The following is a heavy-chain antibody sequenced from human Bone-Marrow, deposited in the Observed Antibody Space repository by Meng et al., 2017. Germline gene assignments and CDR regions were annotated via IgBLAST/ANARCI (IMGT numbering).Heavy chain of an antibody. CDR1: GFTFSDHY. CDR3: VRVTKDCSGASCYPYYFDY. CDR2: ARNKAKSYTA. J-gene: IGHJ4*02. Sequence: GESLKISCAASGFTFSDHYMDWVRQPPGKGLEWVGRARNKAKSYTAEYAASVKGRFTISRDDSKNSLYLQMNSLKTADTAVYYCVRVTKDCSGASCYPYYFDYWGQGTLVTVSS. D-gene: IGHD2-15*01. V-gene: IGHV3-72*01.